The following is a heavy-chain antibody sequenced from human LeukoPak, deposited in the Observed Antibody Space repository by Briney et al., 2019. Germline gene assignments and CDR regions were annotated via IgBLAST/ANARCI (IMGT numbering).Heavy chain of an antibody. CDR1: GFTFSTYW. V-gene: IGHV3-7*01. CDR3: ARDRRDGYNALDY. Sequence: GGSLRLSCAASGFTFSTYWMTWVRQAPEKGLEWVANMKQDGSETYYVDSVKGRFTISRDNAKNSLYLQMNSLRAEDTAMYYCARDRRDGYNALDYWGQGTLVTVSS. J-gene: IGHJ4*02. D-gene: IGHD5-24*01. CDR2: MKQDGSET.